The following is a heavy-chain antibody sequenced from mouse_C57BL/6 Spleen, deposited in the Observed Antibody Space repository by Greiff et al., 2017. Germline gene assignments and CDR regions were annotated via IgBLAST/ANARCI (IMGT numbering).Heavy chain of an antibody. D-gene: IGHD2-4*01. Sequence: VQLQQSGAELVRPGASVKLSCKASGYTFTDYYINWVKQRPGQGLEWIARIYPGSGNTYYNEKFKGKGTLTAEKASSTADMQRSSLTSEDSAVYFCASIITTGYYYAMYYWGQGTSVTVSS. CDR2: IYPGSGNT. J-gene: IGHJ4*01. V-gene: IGHV1-76*01. CDR1: GYTFTDYY. CDR3: ASIITTGYYYAMYY.